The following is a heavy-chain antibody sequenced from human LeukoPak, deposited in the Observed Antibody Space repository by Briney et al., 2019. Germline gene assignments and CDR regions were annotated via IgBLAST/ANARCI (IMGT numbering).Heavy chain of an antibody. D-gene: IGHD2-2*01. CDR2: IKSKKDGETT. J-gene: IGHJ3*02. CDR1: GFTFGSYA. CDR3: VTLGYCTRTNCYATDGGAFDI. Sequence: PGGSLRPSCAASGFTFGSYAISWVRQAPGKGPEWVGRIKSKKDGETTNYAAPVKGRFIISRDDSENTLYLQMNSLKVEDTAVYYCVTLGYCTRTNCYATDGGAFDIWGQGTMVTVSS. V-gene: IGHV3-15*01.